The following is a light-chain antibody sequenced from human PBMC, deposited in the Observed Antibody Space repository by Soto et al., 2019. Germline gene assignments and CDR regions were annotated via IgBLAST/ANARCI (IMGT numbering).Light chain of an antibody. V-gene: IGKV3-20*01. Sequence: EIVLTQSPGTLSLSPGERATLSCRASQSVRSNSLAWYQQKPGQAPRLLIYGASTRATGIPDRFSGSGSGTDFTLTITRLEPEDFAVYYCQHYGRSPPTFGGGTNMEIK. CDR3: QHYGRSPPT. CDR2: GAS. J-gene: IGKJ4*01. CDR1: QSVRSNS.